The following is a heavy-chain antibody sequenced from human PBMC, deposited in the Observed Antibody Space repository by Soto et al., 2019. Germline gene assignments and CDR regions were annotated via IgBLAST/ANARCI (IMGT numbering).Heavy chain of an antibody. V-gene: IGHV3-23*01. D-gene: IGHD2-8*01. CDR2: ISGSGGST. CDR3: AKLASGHYCTNGVCLLYYCAY. J-gene: IGHJ4*02. Sequence: EVQLLESGGGLVQPGGSLRLSCAASGFTFNNYAMSWVRQAPGTGLEWVSAISGSGGSTHYADSVKGRFTISRDNSKNTLCLQMNSLRAEDTAVYYCAKLASGHYCTNGVCLLYYCAYWGQGAQVTVSS. CDR1: GFTFNNYA.